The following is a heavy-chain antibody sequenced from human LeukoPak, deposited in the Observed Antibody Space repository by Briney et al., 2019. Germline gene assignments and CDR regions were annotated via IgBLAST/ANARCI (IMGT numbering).Heavy chain of an antibody. D-gene: IGHD5-18*01. V-gene: IGHV3-7*01. CDR3: ARVYVDTAMAPFFDY. CDR1: GFTFSSYW. CDR2: IKQDGSEK. Sequence: GGSLRLSCAASGFTFSSYWMSWVRQAPGKGLEWVANIKQDGSEKYYVDSVKGRFTISRDNAKNSLYLQMNSLRAEDTAVYYCARVYVDTAMAPFFDYWGQGTLVTVSS. J-gene: IGHJ4*02.